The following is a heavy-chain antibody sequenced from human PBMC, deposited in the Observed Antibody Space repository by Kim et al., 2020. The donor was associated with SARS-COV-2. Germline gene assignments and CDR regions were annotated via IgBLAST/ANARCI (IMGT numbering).Heavy chain of an antibody. Sequence: YADSVKGRFTISRDNSKNTLYLQMNSLRAEDTAVYYCAKAPGYSSSSFDYWGQGTLVTVSS. J-gene: IGHJ4*02. D-gene: IGHD6-13*01. V-gene: IGHV3-23*01. CDR3: AKAPGYSSSSFDY.